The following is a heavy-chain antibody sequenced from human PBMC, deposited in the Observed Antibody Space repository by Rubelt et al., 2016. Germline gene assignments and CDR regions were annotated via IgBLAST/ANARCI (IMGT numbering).Heavy chain of an antibody. CDR1: GGSISSYY. CDR3: AGGITIFGVASGYFDY. Sequence: QVQLQESGPGLVKPSETLSLTCTVSGGSISSYYWSWIRQPPGQGLEWIGYIYYSGSTNYNPSLKSRVTISGDTSKNQFSLKLSCVTAADTAVYYCAGGITIFGVASGYFDYWGQGTLVTVSS. CDR2: IYYSGST. J-gene: IGHJ4*02. D-gene: IGHD3-3*01. V-gene: IGHV4-59*01.